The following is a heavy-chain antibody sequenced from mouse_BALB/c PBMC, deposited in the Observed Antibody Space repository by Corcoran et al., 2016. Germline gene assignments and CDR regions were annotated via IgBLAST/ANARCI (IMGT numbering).Heavy chain of an antibody. CDR1: GYTFTDYN. V-gene: IGHV1S29*02. Sequence: EVQLQQSGPELGKPGASVKISCKASGYTFTDYNMHWVKQSHGKSLAWIGYIYPYNGGTGYNQKFKSKATLTVDNSSSTAYMELRSLTSEDSAVYYCARSGSGYFDVWGAGTTVTVSS. CDR2: IYPYNGGT. J-gene: IGHJ1*01. CDR3: ARSGSGYFDV. D-gene: IGHD1-3*01.